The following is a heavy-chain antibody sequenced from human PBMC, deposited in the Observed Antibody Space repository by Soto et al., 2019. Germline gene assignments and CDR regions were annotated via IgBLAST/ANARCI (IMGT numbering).Heavy chain of an antibody. D-gene: IGHD4-4*01. Sequence: PSQPLCLPCTISGGSLSSYYWSWIRQPPGRVPESIGDVFYTGRANYNASLKSRVSISLDTSNCQFSLTLSSGTAGAKAVYYCARDGDGRMTTNPYYYNGMDVWGRGSTVAVS. J-gene: IGHJ6*02. V-gene: IGHV4-59*01. CDR2: VFYTGRA. CDR3: ARDGDGRMTTNPYYYNGMDV. CDR1: GGSLSSYY.